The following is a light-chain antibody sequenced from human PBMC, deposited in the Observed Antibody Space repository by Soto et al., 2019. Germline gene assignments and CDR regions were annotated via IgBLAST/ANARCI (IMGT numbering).Light chain of an antibody. CDR3: GTWDSGLSVGV. CDR2: END. Sequence: QSVLTQPPSVSAAPGQKVTISCSGSSSNIGNNYVSWYQQFPGTAPKLLIYENDKRPSGIPDRFSGSKSGTSATLGITGLQTGDDADYYCGTWDSGLSVGVFGGGTKLTVL. J-gene: IGLJ2*01. V-gene: IGLV1-51*02. CDR1: SSNIGNNY.